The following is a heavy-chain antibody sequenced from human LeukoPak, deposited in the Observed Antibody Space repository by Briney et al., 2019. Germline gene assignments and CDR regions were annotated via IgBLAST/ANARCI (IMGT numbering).Heavy chain of an antibody. CDR3: ARGVYIAAAQYGY. J-gene: IGHJ4*02. D-gene: IGHD6-13*01. CDR1: GGSISNYY. V-gene: IGHV4-59*01. Sequence: PSETLSLTCTVSGGSISNYYWSWIRQPPGKGLEWIGYIYYSGTTNYNPSLKSRVTISVDTSKNQFSLKLSSVTAADTAVYYCARGVYIAAAQYGYWGQGTLVTVSS. CDR2: IYYSGTT.